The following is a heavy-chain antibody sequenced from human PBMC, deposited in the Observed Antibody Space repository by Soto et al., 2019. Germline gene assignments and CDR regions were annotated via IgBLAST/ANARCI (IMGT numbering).Heavy chain of an antibody. CDR1: GFTFSSYG. Sequence: SLRLSCAASGFTFSSYGMHWVRQAPGKGLEWVAVISYDGSNKYYADSVKGRFTISRDNSKNTLYLQMNSLRAEDTAVYYCAKDQGDGYNYSDYWGQGTLVTVSS. CDR3: AKDQGDGYNYSDY. V-gene: IGHV3-30*18. J-gene: IGHJ4*02. D-gene: IGHD5-12*01. CDR2: ISYDGSNK.